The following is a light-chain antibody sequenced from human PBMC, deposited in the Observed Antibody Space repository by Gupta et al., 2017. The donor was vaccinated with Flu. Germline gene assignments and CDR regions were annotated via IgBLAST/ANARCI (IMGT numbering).Light chain of an antibody. Sequence: SYELTQPPSVSVSPGQTASITCSGDKLGDKSASWYQQKPGQSPLLVIYQDTMRPLGIPERFSGSNSGNTATLTISXTXPMDEAXYYCQAWDSSTAWFYVFGTGTKVTVL. CDR1: KLGDKS. CDR3: QAWDSSTAWFYV. J-gene: IGLJ1*01. V-gene: IGLV3-1*01. CDR2: QDT.